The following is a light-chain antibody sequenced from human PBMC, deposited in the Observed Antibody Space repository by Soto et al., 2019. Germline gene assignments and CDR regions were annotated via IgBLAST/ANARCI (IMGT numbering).Light chain of an antibody. Sequence: ETVLTQSPATLSLSPGERATLSCRASQSGSDNLGWYQQKPGQAPRLLIYDASIRAPGIPARFRGSGSGTDFTLTISSLEPEDFAVYYCQQRKNWPPFTFGQGTRLEIK. CDR3: QQRKNWPPFT. J-gene: IGKJ5*01. CDR1: QSGSDN. V-gene: IGKV3-11*01. CDR2: DAS.